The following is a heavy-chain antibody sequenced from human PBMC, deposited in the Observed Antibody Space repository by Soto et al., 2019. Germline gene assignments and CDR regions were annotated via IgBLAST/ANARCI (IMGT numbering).Heavy chain of an antibody. CDR3: ARDRDIGYYYSGMEV. CDR1: LFTFISYG. J-gene: IGHJ6*01. V-gene: IGHV3-33*01. Sequence: SLXISFSAALFTFISYGIHFVRQAPGKGLDWVAVIWYDGSNKYYADSVKGRFTISRDNSKNTLYLQMNSLRAEDTAVYYCARDRDIGYYYSGMEVWGQGTTVTV. CDR2: IWYDGSNK.